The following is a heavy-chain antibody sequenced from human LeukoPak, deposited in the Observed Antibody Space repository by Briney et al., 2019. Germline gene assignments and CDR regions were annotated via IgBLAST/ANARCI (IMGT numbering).Heavy chain of an antibody. Sequence: GASVKVSCKASGYTFSGYYMHWVRQAPGQGLEWMGWINPNSGGTNYAQKFQGRVTVTRDTSISTAYMELSRLRSDDTAVYYCARDLGWDYGSGSYYNANHWGQGTLVTVSS. V-gene: IGHV1-2*02. CDR1: GYTFSGYY. CDR2: INPNSGGT. D-gene: IGHD3-10*01. J-gene: IGHJ5*02. CDR3: ARDLGWDYGSGSYYNANH.